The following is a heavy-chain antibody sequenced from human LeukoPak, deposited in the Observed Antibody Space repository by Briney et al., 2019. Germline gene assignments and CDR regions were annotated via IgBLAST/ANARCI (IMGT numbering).Heavy chain of an antibody. J-gene: IGHJ4*02. D-gene: IGHD4-17*01. CDR1: GGSISSGGYY. Sequence: SETLSLTCTVSGGSISSGGYYWSWIRQHPGKGLEWIGYIYYSGSTYYNPSLKSRVTISVDTSKNQFSLKLSSVTAADTAVYYCARVNGDYYLPDYWGQGTLVTVSS. V-gene: IGHV4-31*03. CDR3: ARVNGDYYLPDY. CDR2: IYYSGST.